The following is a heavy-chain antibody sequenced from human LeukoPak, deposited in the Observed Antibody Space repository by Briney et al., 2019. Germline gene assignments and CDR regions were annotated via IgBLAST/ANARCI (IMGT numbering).Heavy chain of an antibody. CDR1: GGSFSGYY. J-gene: IGHJ4*02. CDR3: ARVPVPATKTRRPFDY. V-gene: IGHV4-34*01. CDR2: INHSGST. Sequence: SETLSLTCAVYGGSFSGYYWSWIRQPPGKGLEWIGEINHSGSTNYNPSLKSRVTISVDTSKNQFSLKLSSVTAADTAVYYCARVPVPATKTRRPFDYWGQGTLVTVSS. D-gene: IGHD2-2*01.